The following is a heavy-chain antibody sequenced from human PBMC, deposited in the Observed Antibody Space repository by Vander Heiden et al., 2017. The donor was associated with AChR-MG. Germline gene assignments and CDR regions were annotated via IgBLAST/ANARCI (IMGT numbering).Heavy chain of an antibody. CDR1: GLPLRNAW. CDR3: AVESYYEIRD. J-gene: IGHJ4*02. Sequence: EVHLVESGGGLVKPGGSLRLSCAVSGLPLRNAWMSWVRQAPRKGLEWVGRVRTKADGGTREYAAPVKGRFTVSRDDSQNMLYLQMNGLKTDDTGVYYCAVESYYEIRDWGQGTLVTVSS. V-gene: IGHV3-15*01. D-gene: IGHD3-9*01. CDR2: VRTKADGGTR.